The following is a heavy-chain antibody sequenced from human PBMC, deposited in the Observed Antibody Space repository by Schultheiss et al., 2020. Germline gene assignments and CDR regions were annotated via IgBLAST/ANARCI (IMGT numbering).Heavy chain of an antibody. CDR3: ARDLGGYSSGYTMYYFDY. CDR1: GGSISSYY. J-gene: IGHJ4*02. V-gene: IGHV4-4*07. D-gene: IGHD6-19*01. Sequence: SQTLSLTCTVSGGSISSYYWSWIRQPAGKGLEWIGRIYTSGSTNYNPSLKSRVTMSVDTSKNQFSLKLSSVTAADTAVYYCARDLGGYSSGYTMYYFDYWGQGNLVTVSS. CDR2: IYTSGST.